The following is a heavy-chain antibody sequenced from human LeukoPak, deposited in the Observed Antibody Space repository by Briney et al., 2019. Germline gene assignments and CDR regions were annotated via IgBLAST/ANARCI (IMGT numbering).Heavy chain of an antibody. Sequence: ASVKVSCKASGYTFTSYGISWVRQAPGQGLEWMGRISAYNGNTNYAQKLQGRVTMTTDTSTSTAYMELRSLRSDDTAVYYCARDEYCGGDCYRAEYFQHWGQGTLVTVSS. J-gene: IGHJ1*01. CDR3: ARDEYCGGDCYRAEYFQH. CDR1: GYTFTSYG. CDR2: ISAYNGNT. V-gene: IGHV1-18*01. D-gene: IGHD2-21*01.